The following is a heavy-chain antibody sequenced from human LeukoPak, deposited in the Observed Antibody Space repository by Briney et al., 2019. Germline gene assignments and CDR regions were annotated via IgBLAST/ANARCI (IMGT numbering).Heavy chain of an antibody. Sequence: SETLSLTCAVYGGSFSGYYWSWIRQPPGKGLEWIGEINHSGRTNYNPSLKSRVTISVDTSKNQFSLKLSSVTAADTAVYYCARAWATGVRGSLNWFDPWGQGTLVTVSS. J-gene: IGHJ5*02. V-gene: IGHV4-34*01. CDR1: GGSFSGYY. CDR3: ARAWATGVRGSLNWFDP. CDR2: INHSGRT. D-gene: IGHD3-10*01.